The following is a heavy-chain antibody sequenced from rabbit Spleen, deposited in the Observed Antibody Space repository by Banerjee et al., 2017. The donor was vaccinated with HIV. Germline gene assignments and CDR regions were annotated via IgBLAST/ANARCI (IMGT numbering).Heavy chain of an antibody. Sequence: QSLEESGGDLVKPGASLTLTCTASGVSFSINSYMCWVRQAPGKGLEWIACIDSGSSGFTYYASWAKGRFTISKTSSTTVTLQMTRLTAADTATYFCARDTSSSFSSYGMDLWGQGTLVTV. J-gene: IGHJ6*01. CDR3: ARDTSSSFSSYGMDL. D-gene: IGHD1-1*01. CDR1: GVSFSINSY. CDR2: IDSGSSGFT. V-gene: IGHV1S40*01.